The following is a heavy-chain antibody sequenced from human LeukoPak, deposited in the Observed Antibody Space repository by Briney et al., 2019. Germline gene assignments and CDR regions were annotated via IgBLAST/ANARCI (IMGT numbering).Heavy chain of an antibody. J-gene: IGHJ4*02. CDR3: ARLAAISGSDYPDD. V-gene: IGHV4-59*08. CDR2: IFYSGNT. D-gene: IGHD1-26*01. Sequence: SETLSLTCTISNGSISSYYWSWIRQPPGKGLEWIGYIFYSGNTIYNPSLKSRVTISVDTSKNHFSLRLRSVTAADTAVYYCARLAAISGSDYPDDWGQGTLVTVSS. CDR1: NGSISSYY.